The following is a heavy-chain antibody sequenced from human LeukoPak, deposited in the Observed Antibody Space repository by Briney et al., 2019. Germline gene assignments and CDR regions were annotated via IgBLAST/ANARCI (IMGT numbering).Heavy chain of an antibody. CDR1: GYTFTSYG. CDR3: ARATVVVVAAGRFDP. Sequence: ASVKVSCKASGYTFTSYGISWVRQAPGQGLEWMGWISAYDGNTNYAQKLQGRVTMTTDTSTSTAYMELRSLRSDDTAVYYCARATVVVVAAGRFDPWGQGTLVTVSS. J-gene: IGHJ5*02. D-gene: IGHD2-15*01. CDR2: ISAYDGNT. V-gene: IGHV1-18*01.